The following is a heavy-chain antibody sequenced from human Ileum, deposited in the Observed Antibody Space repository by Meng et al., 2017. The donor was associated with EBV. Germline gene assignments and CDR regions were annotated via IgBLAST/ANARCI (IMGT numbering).Heavy chain of an antibody. CDR1: GYTFSTYG. J-gene: IGHJ4*02. D-gene: IGHD3-9*01. CDR3: GRGTYDLLTGYQPHEY. V-gene: IGHV1-18*01. CDR2: ISAYNGNT. Sequence: VTVVQAGSEWKKPGASVKVSCKASGYTFSTYGITWVRQAPGQGLEWMGWISAYNGNTNYARKLQGRVTMTTDTSTSTVYMELRSLRSDDTAVYYCGRGTYDLLTGYQPHEYWGRGTLVTVSS.